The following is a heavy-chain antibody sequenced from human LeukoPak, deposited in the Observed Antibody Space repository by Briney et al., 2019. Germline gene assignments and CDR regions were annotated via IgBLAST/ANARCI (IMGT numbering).Heavy chain of an antibody. CDR3: ARGFHYYDSSGYPDY. D-gene: IGHD3-22*01. Sequence: GGSLRLSCAASGFTFSDYYMSWIRQAPGKGLEWVSYISSSGSTIYYANSVKGRFTISRDNAKNSLYLQMNSLRAEDTAVYYCARGFHYYDSSGYPDYWGQGTLVTVSS. CDR2: ISSSGSTI. CDR1: GFTFSDYY. V-gene: IGHV3-11*01. J-gene: IGHJ4*02.